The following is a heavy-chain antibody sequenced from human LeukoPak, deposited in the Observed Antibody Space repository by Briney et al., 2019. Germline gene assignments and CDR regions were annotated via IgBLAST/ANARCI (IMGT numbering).Heavy chain of an antibody. CDR3: ARRSVGTMYYDF. J-gene: IGHJ4*02. Sequence: PSETLSLTCTVSGGSISSSSYYWGWIRQPPGKGLEWIGSIYYSGSTYYNPSLKSRVTISVDTSKNQFSLKLSSVTAADTAVYYCARRSVGTMYYDFWGQGTLVTVSS. CDR2: IYYSGST. V-gene: IGHV4-39*07. CDR1: GGSISSSSYY. D-gene: IGHD1-26*01.